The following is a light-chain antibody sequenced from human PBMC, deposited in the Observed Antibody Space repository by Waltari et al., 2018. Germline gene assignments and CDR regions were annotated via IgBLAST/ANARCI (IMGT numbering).Light chain of an antibody. J-gene: IGLJ2*01. CDR2: DVS. V-gene: IGLV2-11*01. Sequence: QSALTQPRSVSGSPGQSVTISCTGTSSDVGNYNYVSWYQQLPNKAPKLMSYDVSERPQGVPDRFSGSKSGNTASLTSSGLLSEDEADYFCCSYAGSYTFVIFGGGTKLTVL. CDR3: CSYAGSYTFVI. CDR1: SSDVGNYNY.